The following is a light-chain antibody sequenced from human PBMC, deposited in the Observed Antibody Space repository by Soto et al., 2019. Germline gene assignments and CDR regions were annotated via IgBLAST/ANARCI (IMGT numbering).Light chain of an antibody. Sequence: DIQMTQSPSTLSASVGDRVTITCRASQSISSWLAWYQQKPGKAPKLLIYDASSLESGVPSRFSGSGSGREFSLTISSLQPGDFATYYCQQYNSYLTFGGGTKVEIK. CDR3: QQYNSYLT. CDR1: QSISSW. V-gene: IGKV1-5*01. CDR2: DAS. J-gene: IGKJ4*01.